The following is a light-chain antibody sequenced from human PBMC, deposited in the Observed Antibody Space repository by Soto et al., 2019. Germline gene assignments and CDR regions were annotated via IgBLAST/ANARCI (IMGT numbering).Light chain of an antibody. J-gene: IGKJ4*01. V-gene: IGKV3-15*01. CDR2: GAS. Sequence: EIVMTQSPATLSVSPGESATLSCRASQTINSNLAWYQQKPGQTPRLLINGASTRAPGIPGRFSASGSGTEFSLTISSLESEDFAVYYCQQYDNWPLTFGGGTKVEIK. CDR1: QTINSN. CDR3: QQYDNWPLT.